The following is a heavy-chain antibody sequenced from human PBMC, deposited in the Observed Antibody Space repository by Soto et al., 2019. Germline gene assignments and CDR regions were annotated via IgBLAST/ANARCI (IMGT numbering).Heavy chain of an antibody. Sequence: GGSLTPSCAASGSTFSDYDMHWARQTTRKSMEWVAAIHTAGDTYYPSSVKGRFTISREGVKNSLYLQMNSLRAGDTAVYFCARKRRTVAGSTDWYFDLWGRGTLVTVSS. CDR1: GSTFSDYD. J-gene: IGHJ2*01. CDR2: IHTAGDT. V-gene: IGHV3-13*01. D-gene: IGHD6-19*01. CDR3: ARKRRTVAGSTDWYFDL.